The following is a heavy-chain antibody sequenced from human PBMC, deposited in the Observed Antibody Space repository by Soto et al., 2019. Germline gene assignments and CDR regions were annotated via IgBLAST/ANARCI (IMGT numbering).Heavy chain of an antibody. CDR2: IIPIFGTA. J-gene: IGHJ6*02. CDR1: GGTFSSYA. D-gene: IGHD6-19*01. CDR3: AKEPAVAGTYGLDD. Sequence: SVKVSCKASGGTFSSYAISWVRQAPGQGLEWMGGIIPIFGTANYAQKSQGRVTITADESTSTAYMELSSLRSEDTAVYYCAKEPAVAGTYGLDDWGQGTTVTVSS. V-gene: IGHV1-69*13.